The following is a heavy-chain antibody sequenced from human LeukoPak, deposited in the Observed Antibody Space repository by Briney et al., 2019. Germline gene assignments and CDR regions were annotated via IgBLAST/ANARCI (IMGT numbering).Heavy chain of an antibody. V-gene: IGHV1-2*02. CDR1: GYTFTGYY. Sequence: ASVKVSCKASGYTFTGYYIHWVRQAPGQGLEWVGWINPNSGGTNYAQRFQGRVTMTRDTSISTAYMELNRLTSDDTAVYSCARELDWLLSFEVRNWYFDYWGQGTLVTVSS. J-gene: IGHJ4*02. D-gene: IGHD3-9*01. CDR3: ARELDWLLSFEVRNWYFDY. CDR2: INPNSGGT.